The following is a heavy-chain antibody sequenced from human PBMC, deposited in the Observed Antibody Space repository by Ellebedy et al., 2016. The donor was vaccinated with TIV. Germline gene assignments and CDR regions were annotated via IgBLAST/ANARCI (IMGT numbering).Heavy chain of an antibody. J-gene: IGHJ6*02. CDR1: GGSISSGDYY. Sequence: SETLSLTCTVSGGSISSGDYYWSWIRQPPGKGLEWIGYIYYSGSTYYNPSLKSRVTISVDTSKNQFSLKLSSVTAADTAVYYCAREVVVPAAINYYYYYGMDVWGQGTTVTVSS. CDR3: AREVVVPAAINYYYYYGMDV. V-gene: IGHV4-30-4*01. D-gene: IGHD2-2*01. CDR2: IYYSGST.